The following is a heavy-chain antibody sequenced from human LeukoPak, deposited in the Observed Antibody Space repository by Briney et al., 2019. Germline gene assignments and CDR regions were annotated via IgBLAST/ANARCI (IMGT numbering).Heavy chain of an antibody. J-gene: IGHJ4*02. D-gene: IGHD1-26*01. V-gene: IGHV1-46*01. CDR3: ARDLPSTRVVGATPIFDY. Sequence: ASVKVSCKASGYTFTSYYMHWVRQAPGQGLEWMGIINPSGGSTSYAQKFQGRVTITRDTSTSTVYMELSSLRSEDTAVYYCARDLPSTRVVGATPIFDYWGQGTLVTVSS. CDR1: GYTFTSYY. CDR2: INPSGGST.